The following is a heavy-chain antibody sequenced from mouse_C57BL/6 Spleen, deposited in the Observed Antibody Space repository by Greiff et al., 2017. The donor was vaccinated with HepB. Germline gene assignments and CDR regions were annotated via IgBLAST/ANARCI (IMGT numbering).Heavy chain of an antibody. CDR1: GYSITSGYY. CDR3: ARAGLTGTYFDV. CDR2: ISYDGSN. J-gene: IGHJ1*03. D-gene: IGHD4-1*01. V-gene: IGHV3-6*01. Sequence: EVQLQESGPGLVKPSQSLSLTCSVTGYSITSGYYWNWIRQFPGNKLEWMGYISYDGSNNYNPSLKNRISITRDTSKNQFFLKLNSVTTEDTATYYCARAGLTGTYFDVWGTGTTVTVSS.